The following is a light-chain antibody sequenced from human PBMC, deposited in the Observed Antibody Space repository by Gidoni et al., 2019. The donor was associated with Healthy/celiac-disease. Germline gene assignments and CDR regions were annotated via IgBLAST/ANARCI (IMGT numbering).Light chain of an antibody. CDR3: AAWDDSLWV. CDR1: RSNIGSNY. Sequence: QSVLTQPPPASGTPGQRVTISCSGSRSNIGSNYVYWYQQLPGTAPKLLIYRNNQRPSGVPDRFSGSKSGTSASLAISGLRSEDEADYYCAAWDDSLWVFGGGTKLTVL. J-gene: IGLJ3*02. V-gene: IGLV1-47*01. CDR2: RNN.